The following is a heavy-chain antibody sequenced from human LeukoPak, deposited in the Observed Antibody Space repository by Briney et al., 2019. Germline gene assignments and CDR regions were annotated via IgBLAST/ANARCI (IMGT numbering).Heavy chain of an antibody. CDR2: IKEDGSEK. D-gene: IGHD3-10*02. J-gene: IGHJ6*04. CDR1: GFTFGDFW. V-gene: IGHV3-7*01. Sequence: GGSLRLSCAASGFTFGDFWMNWVRQVPGKGLEWVANIKEDGSEKYYVDSVKGRFTISRDNAKNSLYLQMNSLRAEDTAVYYCAELGITMIGGVWGKGTTVTISS. CDR3: AELGITMIGGV.